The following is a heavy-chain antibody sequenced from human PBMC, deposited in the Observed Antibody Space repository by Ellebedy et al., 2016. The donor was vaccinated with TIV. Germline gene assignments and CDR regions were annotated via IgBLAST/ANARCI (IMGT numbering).Heavy chain of an antibody. CDR2: MNPNSGNT. D-gene: IGHD3-3*01. V-gene: IGHV1-8*02. Sequence: ASVKVSCXASGGTFSSYAINWVRQATGQGLEWMGWMNPNSGNTGYAQKFQGRVTMTRNTSISTAYMELSSLRSEDTAVYYCARDLPSRDDFWSGYREKFNPYYYYYYMDVWGKGTTVTVSS. CDR3: ARDLPSRDDFWSGYREKFNPYYYYYYMDV. CDR1: GGTFSSYA. J-gene: IGHJ6*03.